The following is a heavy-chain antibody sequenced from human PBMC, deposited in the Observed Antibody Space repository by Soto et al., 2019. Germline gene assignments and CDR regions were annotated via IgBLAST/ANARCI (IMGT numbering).Heavy chain of an antibody. CDR1: GYTFTSYD. CDR2: MNPNSGNT. D-gene: IGHD3-22*01. V-gene: IGHV1-8*01. CDR3: ARVKEGYYYDSSGYLDY. Sequence: QVQLVQSGAEVKKPGASVKVSCKASGYTFTSYDINWVRQATGQGLEWMGWMNPNSGNTGYAQKFQGRVTMTRNTSISTAYMELGSLRSEDTAVYYCARVKEGYYYDSSGYLDYWGQGTLVTVSS. J-gene: IGHJ4*02.